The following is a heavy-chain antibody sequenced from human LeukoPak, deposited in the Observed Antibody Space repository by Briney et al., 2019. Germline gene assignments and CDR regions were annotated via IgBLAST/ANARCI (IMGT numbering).Heavy chain of an antibody. CDR1: GFTFDNSW. Sequence: GGSLRLSCAASGFTFDNSWIHWVRQGPGRGLVWVSRISPDGITTNYADSVKGRSTISRDNAMNTLYLQMNSLRAEDTAVYYCAKARTAPYYYGMDVWGQGTTVTVS. V-gene: IGHV3-74*01. CDR2: ISPDGITT. J-gene: IGHJ6*02. D-gene: IGHD2-21*02. CDR3: AKARTAPYYYGMDV.